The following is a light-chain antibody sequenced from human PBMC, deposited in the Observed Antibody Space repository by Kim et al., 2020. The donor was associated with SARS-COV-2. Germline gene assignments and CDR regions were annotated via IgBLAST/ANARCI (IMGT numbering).Light chain of an antibody. CDR2: SDD. CDR3: AAWDDSLNGWV. CDR1: SSNIGYKF. Sequence: QSVLTQPPSASGTPGQRVTISCSGSSSNIGYKFVYWYQQLPGTATKLLIYSDDQRPSGVSDRFSGSKSGTSDSLAISGLQSEDVADYYCAAWDDSLNGWVFGGGTQLTVL. J-gene: IGLJ3*02. V-gene: IGLV1-44*01.